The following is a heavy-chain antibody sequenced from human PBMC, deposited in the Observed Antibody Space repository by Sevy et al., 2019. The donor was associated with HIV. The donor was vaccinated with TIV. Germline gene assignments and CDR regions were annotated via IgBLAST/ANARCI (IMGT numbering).Heavy chain of an antibody. V-gene: IGHV3-15*07. CDR1: GFTFSNAW. CDR3: ARGGSYSSGWFRGGMDV. D-gene: IGHD6-19*01. CDR2: IKSKTDGGTT. J-gene: IGHJ6*02. Sequence: GGSLRLSCAASGFTFSNAWMNWVRQAPGKGLEWVGRIKSKTDGGTTDYGAPVKGRFTISRDDSKNTLYLQMNSLRAEDTAVYYCARGGSYSSGWFRGGMDVWGQGTTVTVSS.